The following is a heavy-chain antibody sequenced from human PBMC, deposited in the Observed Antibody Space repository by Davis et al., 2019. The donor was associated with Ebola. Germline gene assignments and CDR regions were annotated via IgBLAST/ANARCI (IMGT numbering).Heavy chain of an antibody. V-gene: IGHV6-1*01. CDR3: ARGRHQLAIASFYFDN. CDR1: GDSVSTNNAA. J-gene: IGHJ4*02. Sequence: PSETLSLTCAISGDSVSTNNAAWNWLRQSPSRGLEWLGRISYRSRWYYDYAVSLKSRMTISPDTTGNQFSLQLNSVTPEDTAVYYCARGRHQLAIASFYFDNWGQGTLVTVSS. CDR2: ISYRSRWYY. D-gene: IGHD6-13*01.